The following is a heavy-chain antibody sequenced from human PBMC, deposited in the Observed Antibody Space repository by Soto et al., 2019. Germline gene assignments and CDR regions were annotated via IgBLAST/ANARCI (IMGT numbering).Heavy chain of an antibody. V-gene: IGHV3-30*18. CDR2: ISADGSKR. CDR1: GFTFSDYG. J-gene: IGHJ6*02. D-gene: IGHD1-26*01. CDR3: AKDLRQGASGATVYGMDV. Sequence: QVQLMESGGGEVQPGASLRLSCVASGFTFSDYGMHWVRQAPGKGLEWVVLISADGSKRYFGDSVQGRLSIYRDNSKNTVYVQMNSLRGDDTAVYYCAKDLRQGASGATVYGMDVWGHGTTVSVSS.